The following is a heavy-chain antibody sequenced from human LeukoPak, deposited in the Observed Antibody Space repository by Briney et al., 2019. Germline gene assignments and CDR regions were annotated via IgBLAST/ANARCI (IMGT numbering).Heavy chain of an antibody. CDR1: GITFSSYW. CDR3: ASLDTAMVNGDY. CDR2: IKQDGSEK. V-gene: IGHV3-7*01. J-gene: IGHJ4*02. Sequence: GGSLRLSCAASGITFSSYWMSWVRQAPGKGLEWVANIKQDGSEKNYVDSVKGRFTISRDNAKNSLYLQMNSLRAKDTAMYYCASLDTAMVNGDYWGQGTLVTVSS. D-gene: IGHD5-18*01.